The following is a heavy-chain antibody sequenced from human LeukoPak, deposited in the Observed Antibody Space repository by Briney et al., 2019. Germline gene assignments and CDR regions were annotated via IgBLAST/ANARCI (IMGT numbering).Heavy chain of an antibody. J-gene: IGHJ3*02. V-gene: IGHV4-38-2*02. CDR1: GYSISSSYY. Sequence: PSETLSLTCTVSGYSISSSYYWGWIRQPPGKGLEWIGSIYHSGSTNYNPSLKSRVTISVDKSKNQFSLKLSSVTAADTAVYYCARDEGWELRRGAFDIWGQGTMVTVSS. D-gene: IGHD1-26*01. CDR3: ARDEGWELRRGAFDI. CDR2: IYHSGST.